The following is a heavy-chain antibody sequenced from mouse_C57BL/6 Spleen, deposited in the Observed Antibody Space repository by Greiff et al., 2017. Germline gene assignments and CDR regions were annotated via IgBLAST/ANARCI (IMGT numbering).Heavy chain of an antibody. D-gene: IGHD6-1*01. CDR3: ARRSGYYYAMDY. Sequence: QVQLQQPGAELVKPGASVKFSCKASGYTFTSYWMHWVKQRPGQGLEWIGMIHPNGGRTNYKEKFKGKATLTVDKSSSTAYMQLSSLTSEDSAVYYCARRSGYYYAMDYWGQGTSVTVSS. CDR1: GYTFTSYW. J-gene: IGHJ4*01. V-gene: IGHV1-64*01. CDR2: IHPNGGRT.